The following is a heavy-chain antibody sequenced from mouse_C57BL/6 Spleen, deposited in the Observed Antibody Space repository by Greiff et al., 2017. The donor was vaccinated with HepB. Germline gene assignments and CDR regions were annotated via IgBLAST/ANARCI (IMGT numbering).Heavy chain of an antibody. V-gene: IGHV1-74*01. CDR3: AIYPSWGFAY. D-gene: IGHD4-1*01. CDR2: IHPSDSDT. Sequence: QVQLQQSGAELVKPGASVKVSCKASGYTFTSYWMHWVKQRPGQGLEWIGRIHPSDSDTNYNQKFKGKATLTGDKSSSPAYMQLSSLTSEDSAVYYCAIYPSWGFAYWGQGTLVTVDA. CDR1: GYTFTSYW. J-gene: IGHJ3*01.